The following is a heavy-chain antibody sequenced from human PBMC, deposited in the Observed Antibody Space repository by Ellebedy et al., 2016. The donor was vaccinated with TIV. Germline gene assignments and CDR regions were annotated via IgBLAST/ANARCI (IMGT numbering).Heavy chain of an antibody. D-gene: IGHD3-16*02. CDR2: IYSSGTT. Sequence: MPSETLSLTCTVSGDSISSYYWSWIRQPAGKGLEWIGRIYSSGTTTYNPSLKRRVSMSVDTSKNQFSLRLSSVTAADTAVYYCARDYRESRGFLDSWGQGTLVTVSS. CDR3: ARDYRESRGFLDS. J-gene: IGHJ4*02. CDR1: GDSISSYY. V-gene: IGHV4-4*07.